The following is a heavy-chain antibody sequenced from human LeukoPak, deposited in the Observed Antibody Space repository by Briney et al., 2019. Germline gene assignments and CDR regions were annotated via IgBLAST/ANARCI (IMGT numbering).Heavy chain of an antibody. CDR3: ARGSSDDYLDY. Sequence: PGGSLRLSCAASGFTFGDYTMHWVRQAPAKGLEWVSSISTGSVYLYYADSVKGRFTIARDNDKNSLYLQIDSLRAEDTAVYYCARGSSDDYLDYWGQGTLVTVSS. CDR2: ISTGSVYL. V-gene: IGHV3-21*06. CDR1: GFTFGDYT. J-gene: IGHJ4*02.